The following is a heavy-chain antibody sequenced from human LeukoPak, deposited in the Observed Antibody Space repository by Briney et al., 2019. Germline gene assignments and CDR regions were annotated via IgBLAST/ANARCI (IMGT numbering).Heavy chain of an antibody. CDR3: ARGRDYYGSGSSIYYYYYMDV. J-gene: IGHJ6*03. D-gene: IGHD3-10*01. CDR1: GGSISSYY. Sequence: PSETLSLTCTVSGGSISSYYWSWIRQPAGKGLEWIGRIYTSGSTNYNPSLKSRVTMSVDTSKNQFSLKLSSVTAADTAVYYCARGRDYYGSGSSIYYYYYMDVWGKGTTVTISS. CDR2: IYTSGST. V-gene: IGHV4-4*07.